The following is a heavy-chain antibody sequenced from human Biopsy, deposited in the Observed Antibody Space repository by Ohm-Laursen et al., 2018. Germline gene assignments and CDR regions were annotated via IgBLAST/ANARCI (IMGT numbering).Heavy chain of an antibody. V-gene: IGHV4-31*01. Sequence: TLSLTCNVSGGSISNLYWSWIRQRPGKGLEWIGYIFNSANTYYNPSLKNLITISGDTSKNQFSLKLNSVTAADTAVYYCARGDYFDSNGYFWFDPWGQGTLVTVSP. CDR1: GGSISNLY. CDR3: ARGDYFDSNGYFWFDP. J-gene: IGHJ5*02. CDR2: IFNSANT. D-gene: IGHD3-22*01.